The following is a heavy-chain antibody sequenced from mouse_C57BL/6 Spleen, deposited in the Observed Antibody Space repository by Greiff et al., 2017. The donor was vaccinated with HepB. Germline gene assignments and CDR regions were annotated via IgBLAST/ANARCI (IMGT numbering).Heavy chain of an antibody. CDR3: ARLYLLLRLYAMDY. CDR1: GFTFSSYG. CDR2: ISSGGSYT. D-gene: IGHD1-1*01. V-gene: IGHV5-6*01. J-gene: IGHJ4*01. Sequence: EVQRVESGGDLVKPGGSLKLSCAASGFTFSSYGMSWVRQTPDKRLEWVATISSGGSYTYYPASVKGRFTISRDNAKNTLYLQMSSLKSEDTAMYYCARLYLLLRLYAMDYWGQGTSVTVSS.